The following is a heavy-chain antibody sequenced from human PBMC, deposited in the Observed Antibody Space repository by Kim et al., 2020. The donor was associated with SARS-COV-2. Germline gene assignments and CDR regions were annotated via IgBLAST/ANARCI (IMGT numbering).Heavy chain of an antibody. CDR2: ISYDGSNK. Sequence: GGSLRLSCAASGFTFSSYGMHWVRQAPGKGLEWVAVISYDGSNKYYADSVKGRFTISRDNSKNTLYLQMNSLRAEDTAVYYCAKDRNYDSSGYPGYWGQGTLVTVSS. D-gene: IGHD3-22*01. CDR1: GFTFSSYG. V-gene: IGHV3-30*18. CDR3: AKDRNYDSSGYPGY. J-gene: IGHJ4*02.